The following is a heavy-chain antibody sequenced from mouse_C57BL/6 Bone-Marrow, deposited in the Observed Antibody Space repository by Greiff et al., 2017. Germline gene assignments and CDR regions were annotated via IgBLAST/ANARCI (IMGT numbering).Heavy chain of an antibody. J-gene: IGHJ3*01. V-gene: IGHV5-6*01. Sequence: EVKLVEPGGDLVKPGGSLKLSCAASGFTFSSYGMSWVRQTPDKRLEWVATISSAGSYTYYPDSVKGRFTFSRDNAKNTLYMQRSSLKSEDTAMYYCAREDYYGSSYALFAYWGQGTLVTVS. CDR1: GFTFSSYG. D-gene: IGHD1-1*01. CDR3: AREDYYGSSYALFAY. CDR2: ISSAGSYT.